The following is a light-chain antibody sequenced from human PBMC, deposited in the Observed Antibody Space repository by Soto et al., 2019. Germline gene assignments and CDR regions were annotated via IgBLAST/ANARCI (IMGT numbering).Light chain of an antibody. CDR2: DAS. Sequence: EIVLTQSPDTLSLSPGERATLSCRASQNVGTYLTWFQQKPGQAPRRLIYDASTMVSGVPARFSGSGSGTDFTLTISSLEPEDFAVYYCQQCSKWPMYTFGQGTKLEIK. CDR1: QNVGTY. J-gene: IGKJ2*01. CDR3: QQCSKWPMYT. V-gene: IGKV3-11*01.